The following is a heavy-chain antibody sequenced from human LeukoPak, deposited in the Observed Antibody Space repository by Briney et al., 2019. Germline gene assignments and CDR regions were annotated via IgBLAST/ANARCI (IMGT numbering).Heavy chain of an antibody. CDR3: ATWPLRFLEYDYFDY. J-gene: IGHJ4*02. D-gene: IGHD3-3*01. V-gene: IGHV1-69*05. Sequence: SVKVSCKASGGTFSSYAISWVRQAPGQGLEWIGGIIPIFGTANYAQKFQGRVTITTDESTSTAYMELSSLRSGDTAVYYCATWPLRFLEYDYFDYWGQGTLVTVSS. CDR1: GGTFSSYA. CDR2: IIPIFGTA.